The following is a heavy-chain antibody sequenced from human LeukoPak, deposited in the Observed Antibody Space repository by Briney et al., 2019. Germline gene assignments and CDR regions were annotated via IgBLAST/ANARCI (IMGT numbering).Heavy chain of an antibody. D-gene: IGHD6-19*01. Sequence: GGSLRPSCAASGFTFDDYAMHWVRQAPGKGLEWVSGISWNSGSIGYADSVKGRFTISRDNAKNSLYLQMNSLRAEDTALYYCAKDITAVASYYFDYWGQGTLVTVSS. CDR3: AKDITAVASYYFDY. J-gene: IGHJ4*02. CDR1: GFTFDDYA. V-gene: IGHV3-9*01. CDR2: ISWNSGSI.